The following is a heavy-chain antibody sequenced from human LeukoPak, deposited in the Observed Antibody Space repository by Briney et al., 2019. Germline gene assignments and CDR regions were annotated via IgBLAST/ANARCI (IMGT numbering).Heavy chain of an antibody. D-gene: IGHD3-22*01. V-gene: IGHV3-7*01. J-gene: IGHJ4*02. CDR1: GITFSNYA. Sequence: GGSLRLSCAVSGITFSNYAMSWVRQAPGKGLEWVANIKYDGSLKFYVDSVKGRFTISRDNAKNSLYLEMNSLRADDTAVYFCASSHDSSGNDWGQGTMVTVSS. CDR3: ASSHDSSGND. CDR2: IKYDGSLK.